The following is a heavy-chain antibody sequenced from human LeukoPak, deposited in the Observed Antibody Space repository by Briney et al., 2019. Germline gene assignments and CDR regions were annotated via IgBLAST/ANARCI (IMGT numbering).Heavy chain of an antibody. Sequence: PGGSLRLSCAASGFTFSNYGMHWVRQAPGKGLEWVAFIRYDGSNKYYADSVKGRFTISRDNTKNTVYLQMNSLRAEDTAVYYCALLTRCNPPFDYWGQGTLVTVSS. V-gene: IGHV3-30*02. CDR1: GFTFSNYG. CDR2: IRYDGSNK. D-gene: IGHD2/OR15-2a*01. CDR3: ALLTRCNPPFDY. J-gene: IGHJ4*02.